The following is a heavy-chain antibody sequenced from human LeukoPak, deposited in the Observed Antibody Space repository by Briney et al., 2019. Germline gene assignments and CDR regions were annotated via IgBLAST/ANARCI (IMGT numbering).Heavy chain of an antibody. CDR3: ARETD. CDR2: ISSNGGST. J-gene: IGHJ4*02. CDR1: GFTFSSYA. Sequence: GGPLRLSCAASGFTFSSYAMHWVRQAPGKGLEYVSAISSNGGSTYYANSVKGRFTISRDNSKNTLYLQMGSLRAEDMAVYYCARETDWGQGTLVTVSS. V-gene: IGHV3-64*01.